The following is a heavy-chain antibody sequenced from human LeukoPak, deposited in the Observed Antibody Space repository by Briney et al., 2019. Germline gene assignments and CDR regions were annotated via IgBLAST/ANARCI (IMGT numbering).Heavy chain of an antibody. CDR2: IYSGGST. V-gene: IGHV3-66*01. CDR3: ASLYGMDV. CDR1: GFTVSSNY. J-gene: IGHJ6*02. Sequence: GGSLRLSCAASGFTVSSNYMSWVRQAPGKGLEWGSVIYSGGSTYYADSVKRRFTISRDNSKNTLYLQMNTLRAEATAVYYCASLYGMDVWGQGTTVTVSS.